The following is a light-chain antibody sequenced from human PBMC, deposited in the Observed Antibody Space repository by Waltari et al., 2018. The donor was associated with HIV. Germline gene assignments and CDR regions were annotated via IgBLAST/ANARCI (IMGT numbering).Light chain of an antibody. J-gene: IGLJ2*01. V-gene: IGLV2-11*01. Sequence: QSALTQPRSVSGSPGQSVTISCTGTSSDIGVDNYVSCYQQHAGKAPKLVIYDVSKRPSGVPDRFSGSKSGNTASLTISGLQPEDEADYHCCSYGGRRIFAGGTKLTVL. CDR1: SSDIGVDNY. CDR2: DVS. CDR3: CSYGGRRI.